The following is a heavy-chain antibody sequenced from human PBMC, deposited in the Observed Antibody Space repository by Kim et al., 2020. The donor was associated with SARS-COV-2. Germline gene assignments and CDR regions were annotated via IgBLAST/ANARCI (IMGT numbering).Heavy chain of an antibody. CDR2: ISYDGSNK. D-gene: IGHD6-19*01. V-gene: IGHV3-30*18. Sequence: GGSLRLSCAASGFTFSSYGMHWVRQAPGKGLEWVAVISYDGSNKYYADSVKGRFTISRDNSKNTLYLQMNSLRAEDTAVYYCAKELPPEYSSGWSYYYYGMDVWGQGTTVTVSS. CDR1: GFTFSSYG. J-gene: IGHJ6*02. CDR3: AKELPPEYSSGWSYYYYGMDV.